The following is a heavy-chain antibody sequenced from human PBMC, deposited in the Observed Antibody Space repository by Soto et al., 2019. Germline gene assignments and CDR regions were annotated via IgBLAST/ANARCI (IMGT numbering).Heavy chain of an antibody. Sequence: ASVKVSCKXSGYTFTSYGISWVRQAPGQGLEWVGWISAHNGDTRYAQNLQGRITVTTDTFTNTAYMELTSLTSDDTAVYYCARDWSRYYDSSGLMWFYWGQGTLVTVSS. J-gene: IGHJ4*02. CDR3: ARDWSRYYDSSGLMWFY. CDR2: ISAHNGDT. CDR1: GYTFTSYG. V-gene: IGHV1-18*01. D-gene: IGHD3-22*01.